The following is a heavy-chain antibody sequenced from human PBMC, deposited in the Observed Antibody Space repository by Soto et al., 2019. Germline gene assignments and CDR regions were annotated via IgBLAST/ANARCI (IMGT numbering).Heavy chain of an antibody. Sequence: SETLSLTCAVYGGSFSGYYWSWIRQPPGKGLEWIGEINHSGSTNYNPSLKSRVTISVDTSKNQFSLKLSSVTAADTAVYYCARGIGLLGYYAYIWGSYRYATHFDYWGQGTLVTVSS. D-gene: IGHD3-16*02. CDR1: GGSFSGYY. CDR2: INHSGST. V-gene: IGHV4-34*01. CDR3: ARGIGLLGYYAYIWGSYRYATHFDY. J-gene: IGHJ4*02.